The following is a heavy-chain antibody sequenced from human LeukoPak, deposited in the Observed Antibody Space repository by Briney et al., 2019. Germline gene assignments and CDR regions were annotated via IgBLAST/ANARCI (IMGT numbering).Heavy chain of an antibody. CDR3: AKRSMVSSGYFDS. Sequence: GGPLRLSCAASGFTFSNYAMGWVRQAPGKGLEWVSAITGSAATTYYADSVRGRFTISRDNSKNTLFLQMNSLRAEDTAIYYCAKRSMVSSGYFDSWGQGTLVTVSS. D-gene: IGHD5-18*01. J-gene: IGHJ4*02. V-gene: IGHV3-23*01. CDR1: GFTFSNYA. CDR2: ITGSAATT.